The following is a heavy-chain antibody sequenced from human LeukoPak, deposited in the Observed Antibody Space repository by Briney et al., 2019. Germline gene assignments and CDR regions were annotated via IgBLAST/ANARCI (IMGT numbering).Heavy chain of an antibody. V-gene: IGHV1-69*05. Sequence: SVKVSCKSSGGTFRKYTFTWVRQAPGQGLEWMGWSIPVFGSANYARKFQGAVTMTTDESTRTAYLELSSLRSDDTAVYYCASVAENSSGYSYWGQGTLVTVSS. J-gene: IGHJ4*02. CDR1: GGTFRKYT. D-gene: IGHD3-22*01. CDR3: ASVAENSSGYSY. CDR2: SIPVFGSA.